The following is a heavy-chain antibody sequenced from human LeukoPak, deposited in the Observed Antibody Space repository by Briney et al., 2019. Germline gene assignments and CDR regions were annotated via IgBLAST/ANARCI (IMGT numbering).Heavy chain of an antibody. CDR1: GGSVSSSSYY. V-gene: IGHV4-39*01. J-gene: IGHJ4*02. D-gene: IGHD6-13*01. CDR3: ARQQLAAAGTPYYFDY. Sequence: SETLSLTCTVSGGSVSSSSYYWAWIRQPPGKGLEWIGNIYYSGSTYYNPSLKSRFTISVDTSKNQFSLKLSSVTAADTAVYYCARQQLAAAGTPYYFDYWGQGTLVTVSS. CDR2: IYYSGST.